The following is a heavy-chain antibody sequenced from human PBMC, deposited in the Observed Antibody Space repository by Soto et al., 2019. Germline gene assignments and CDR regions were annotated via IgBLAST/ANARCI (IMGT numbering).Heavy chain of an antibody. CDR3: TTDQWLLNWFDP. CDR2: IKSKTDGGTT. CDR1: GFTFSDAW. J-gene: IGHJ5*02. V-gene: IGHV3-15*07. Sequence: EVQLVESGGGLVKPGGSLRLSCAASGFTFSDAWMNWVRQAPGKGLEWVGRIKSKTDGGTTDYAAPVKGRFTISRDDSKNTLYLQMNSLKTEDSAVYYCTTDQWLLNWFDPWGQGTLVTVSS. D-gene: IGHD5-12*01.